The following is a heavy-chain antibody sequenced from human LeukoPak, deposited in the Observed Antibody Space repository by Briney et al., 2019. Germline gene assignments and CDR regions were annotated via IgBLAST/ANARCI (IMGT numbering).Heavy chain of an antibody. CDR2: IRRRAYGGAA. CDR1: GFALDDFA. J-gene: IGHJ4*02. Sequence: GGSLRLSCTTSGFALDDFAMSWVRQPPGKGLEWVGFIRRRAYGGAAEYAASVKGRFIISRDDSKGIAYLQMNSLKTEDTAVYYCSRNGLVDFDYWGQGSRVLVSP. CDR3: SRNGLVDFDY. V-gene: IGHV3-49*04.